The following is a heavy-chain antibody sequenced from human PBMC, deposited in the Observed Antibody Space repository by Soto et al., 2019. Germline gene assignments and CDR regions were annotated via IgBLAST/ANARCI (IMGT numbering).Heavy chain of an antibody. Sequence: PGGSLRLSCAASGFTFSSYAMSWVRQAPGKGLEWVSAISGSGGSTYYADSVKGRFTISRDNSKNTLYLQMNSLRAEDTAVYYCARLAKDKYSYGYDSYYYYYYGMDVWGQGTTVTVSS. CDR1: GFTFSSYA. J-gene: IGHJ6*02. CDR3: ARLAKDKYSYGYDSYYYYYYGMDV. CDR2: ISGSGGST. D-gene: IGHD5-18*01. V-gene: IGHV3-23*01.